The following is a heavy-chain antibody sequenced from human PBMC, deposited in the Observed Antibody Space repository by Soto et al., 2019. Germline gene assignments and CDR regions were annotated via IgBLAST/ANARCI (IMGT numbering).Heavy chain of an antibody. CDR1: DGNIVSGGDY. Sequence: SETLCLTHTVSDGNIVSGGDYWSWIRQHPGKGLEWIGYIYYSGSTYYNPSLKSRVTISVDTSKNQFSLKLSSVTAADTAVYYCASLFYDSSPRPYDYWGQGTLVTVSS. CDR3: ASLFYDSSPRPYDY. CDR2: IYYSGST. D-gene: IGHD3-22*01. J-gene: IGHJ4*02. V-gene: IGHV4-31*03.